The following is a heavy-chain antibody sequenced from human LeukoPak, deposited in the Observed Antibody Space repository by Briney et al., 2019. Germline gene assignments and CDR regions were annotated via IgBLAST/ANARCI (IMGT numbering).Heavy chain of an antibody. CDR3: AKDCPPSISARPINYYYYFMDV. D-gene: IGHD6-6*01. CDR1: GFIFSSYG. Sequence: GGSLRLSCAASGFIFSSYGIHWVRQAPGKGLEWVAVISYDGTSKYYADSVKGRFTISRDNSKNTLYLQMNSLRAEDTAVYYCAKDCPPSISARPINYYYYFMDVWGQGTTVTVSS. V-gene: IGHV3-30*18. CDR2: ISYDGTSK. J-gene: IGHJ6*02.